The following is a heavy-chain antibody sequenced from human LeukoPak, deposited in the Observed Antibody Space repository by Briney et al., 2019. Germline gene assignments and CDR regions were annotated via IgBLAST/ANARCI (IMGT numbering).Heavy chain of an antibody. CDR3: ARDYRVIYGPEGFDP. CDR2: IYTSGST. V-gene: IGHV4-4*07. D-gene: IGHD2/OR15-2a*01. Sequence: SETLSLTCSVSGGSISSYHWSWIRQPAGKGLEWIGRIYTSGSTNYNPSLKSRVTISVDKSKNQFSLKLNSVTAADTAVYYCARDYRVIYGPEGFDPWGQGTLVSVSS. CDR1: GGSISSYH. J-gene: IGHJ5*02.